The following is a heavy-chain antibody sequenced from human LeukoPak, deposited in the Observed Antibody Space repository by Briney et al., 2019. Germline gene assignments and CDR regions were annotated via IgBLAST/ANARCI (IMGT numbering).Heavy chain of an antibody. CDR1: GFSFSEYG. J-gene: IGHJ4*02. V-gene: IGHV3-30*18. CDR2: ISDDGSNQ. D-gene: IGHD6-19*01. CDR3: PQDLRAYPGWGWYRVRFIFDS. Sequence: GGSLRLSCEGSGFSFSEYGMHWVREVPGKGLEWLAVISDDGSNQYFAKSVEGRFAISRDNSKDTLYLHMFGLRPEDTGVYYCPQDLRAYPGWGWYRVRFIFDSWGQGTLVTVSA.